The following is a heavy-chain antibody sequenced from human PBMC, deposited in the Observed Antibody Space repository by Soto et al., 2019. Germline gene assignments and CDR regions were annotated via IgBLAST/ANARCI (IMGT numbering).Heavy chain of an antibody. CDR3: SREESSNDYGDQNYYYMDV. CDR2: IWYDGSNK. J-gene: IGHJ6*03. CDR1: GFTFSSYG. Sequence: GGSLRLSCAASGFTFSSYGMHWVRQAPGKGLEWVAVIWYDGSNKYYADSVKGRFTISRDNSKNTLYLQMNSLRAEDTAVYYCSREESSNDYGDQNYYYMDVWGQGTTVTVSS. D-gene: IGHD4-17*01. V-gene: IGHV3-33*01.